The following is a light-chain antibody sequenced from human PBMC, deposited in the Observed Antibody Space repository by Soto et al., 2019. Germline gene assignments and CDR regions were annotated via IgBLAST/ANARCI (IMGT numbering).Light chain of an antibody. Sequence: QSALTQPPSVSGAPGQRVTISCTGSSSNIGAAYAVHWYQQLPGTAPKLLIYGNSNRPSGVPDRFSGSKSGTSASLAITGLQAEDEADYYCQSYARSLRAYVFGTGTKVNVL. CDR3: QSYARSLRAYV. CDR2: GNS. V-gene: IGLV1-40*01. CDR1: SSNIGAAYA. J-gene: IGLJ1*01.